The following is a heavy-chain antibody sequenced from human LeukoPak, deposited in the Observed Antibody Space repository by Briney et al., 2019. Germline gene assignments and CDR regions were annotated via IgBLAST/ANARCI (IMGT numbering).Heavy chain of an antibody. CDR1: GFTFSTYA. V-gene: IGHV3-23*01. D-gene: IGHD2/OR15-2a*01. CDR2: IVGSGGIT. CDR3: AKGSTTSGYYFDS. Sequence: GGSLRLSCAASGFTFSTYAMGWVRQAPGKGLEWVSAIVGSGGITYYAGSVKGRFTISGDNSRNTVYLQMNSLRAEDTAVYFCAKGSTTSGYYFDSWGQGTLVTVSS. J-gene: IGHJ4*02.